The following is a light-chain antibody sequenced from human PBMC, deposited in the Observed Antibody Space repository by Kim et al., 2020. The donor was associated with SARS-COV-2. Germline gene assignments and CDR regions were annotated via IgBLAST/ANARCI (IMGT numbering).Light chain of an antibody. CDR1: QSISSW. Sequence: PSSLSASVGDRVTITGRASQSISSWLAWYQQKPGKAPNLLIYDASSLESGVPSRFSGSGSGTEFTLTISSLQPDDFATYYCQQLATFGGGTKVEI. CDR2: DAS. J-gene: IGKJ4*01. V-gene: IGKV1-5*01. CDR3: QQLAT.